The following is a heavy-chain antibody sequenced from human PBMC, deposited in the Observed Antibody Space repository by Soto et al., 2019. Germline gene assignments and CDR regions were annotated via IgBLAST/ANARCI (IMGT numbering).Heavy chain of an antibody. CDR3: AHKAGHGGVMDV. Sequence: QITLKESGPTLVKPTQTLTLTCTFSGFSLTSSAEGVAWFLQPPGKALEWLAFIYWDDEDRYSTFLNSRLTIDKDTSKNQMVLTLTDTDPLDTAPCFFAHKAGHGGVMDVWGQGTTVTVSS. CDR1: GFSLTSSAEG. D-gene: IGHD3-16*01. CDR2: IYWDDED. J-gene: IGHJ6*02. V-gene: IGHV2-5*02.